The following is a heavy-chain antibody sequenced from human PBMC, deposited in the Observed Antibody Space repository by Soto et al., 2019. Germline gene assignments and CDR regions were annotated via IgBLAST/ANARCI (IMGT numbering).Heavy chain of an antibody. D-gene: IGHD3-22*01. J-gene: IGHJ4*02. V-gene: IGHV1-18*01. Sequence: QIHLEQSEPEVKKPGASVKVSCKASGYTFTSYGISWVRLAPGQGLEWMGWINIYGGGTNYAQKYQDRVTMTRDTSTKSVYLEMRSLTSADTAIYYCARALYYYDNSGLAFWGQGTLVTVSS. CDR1: GYTFTSYG. CDR3: ARALYYYDNSGLAF. CDR2: INIYGGGT.